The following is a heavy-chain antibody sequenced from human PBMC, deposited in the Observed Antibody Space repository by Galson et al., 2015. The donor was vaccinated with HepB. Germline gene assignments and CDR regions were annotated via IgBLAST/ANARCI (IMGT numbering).Heavy chain of an antibody. V-gene: IGHV2-5*02. CDR2: IYWDDDK. Sequence: PALVKPTQTLTLTCTFSGFSLSTSGAGVGWIRQPPRKALEWLALIYWDDDKRYSPSLKTRVAITKDTSKNQVVLTMTNMDPVDTGTYYCAHMKRGAATAFDFWGQGTMVTVSS. D-gene: IGHD6-25*01. J-gene: IGHJ3*01. CDR3: AHMKRGAATAFDF. CDR1: GFSLSTSGAG.